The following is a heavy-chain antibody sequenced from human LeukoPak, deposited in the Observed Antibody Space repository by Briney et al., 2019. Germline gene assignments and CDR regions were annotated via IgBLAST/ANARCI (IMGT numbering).Heavy chain of an antibody. CDR1: GYTFTGYY. Sequence: GASVKVSCKASGYTFTGYYMHWVRQAPGQGLERMGWINPNSGGTNYAQKFQGRVTMTRDTSISTAYMELSRLRSDDTAVYYCARPDSYGYELYEWGQGTLVTVSS. D-gene: IGHD5-18*01. J-gene: IGHJ4*02. V-gene: IGHV1-2*02. CDR3: ARPDSYGYELYE. CDR2: INPNSGGT.